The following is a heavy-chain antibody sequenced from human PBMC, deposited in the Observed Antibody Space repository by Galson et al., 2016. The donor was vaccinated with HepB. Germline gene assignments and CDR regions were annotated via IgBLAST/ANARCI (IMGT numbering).Heavy chain of an antibody. Sequence: CAISGDSVSNDHSAWHWIRQSASRGLEWLGRTYYRSEWYHDYAESVQGRIAIIPDTSTNQLSLQLNTVTPEDTALYYCASEKAAGTAFYLWGQGTMVTVSS. CDR3: ASEKAAGTAFYL. V-gene: IGHV6-1*01. D-gene: IGHD6-13*01. CDR1: GDSVSNDHSA. J-gene: IGHJ3*01. CDR2: TYYRSEWYH.